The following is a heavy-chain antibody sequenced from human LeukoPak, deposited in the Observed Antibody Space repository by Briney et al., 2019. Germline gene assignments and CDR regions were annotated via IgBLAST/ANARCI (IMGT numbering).Heavy chain of an antibody. J-gene: IGHJ4*02. CDR1: GGTFSSYA. D-gene: IGHD3-22*01. CDR2: IIPIFGTA. CDR3: ARGEGLRTYYYDSSGYSSFYY. Sequence: SVKVSCKASGGTFSSYAISWVRQAPGLGLEWMGRIIPIFGTANYAQKFQGRVTITTDESTSTAYMELSSLRSEDTAVYYCARGEGLRTYYYDSSGYSSFYYWGQGTLVTVSS. V-gene: IGHV1-69*05.